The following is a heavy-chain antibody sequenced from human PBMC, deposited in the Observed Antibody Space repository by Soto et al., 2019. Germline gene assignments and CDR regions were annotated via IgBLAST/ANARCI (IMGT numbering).Heavy chain of an antibody. CDR3: TTGPYGDAFDI. D-gene: IGHD4-17*01. CDR1: GFTFSSYA. CDR2: ISGSGGST. Sequence: GGSLRLSCAASGFTFSSYAMSWVRQAPGKGLEWVSAISGSGGSTYYADSVKGRFTISRDNSKNTLYLQMNSLKTEDTAVYYCTTGPYGDAFDIWGQGTMVTVSS. V-gene: IGHV3-23*01. J-gene: IGHJ3*02.